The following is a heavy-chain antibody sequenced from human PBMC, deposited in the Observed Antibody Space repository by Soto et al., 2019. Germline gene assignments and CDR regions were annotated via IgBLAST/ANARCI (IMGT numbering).Heavy chain of an antibody. V-gene: IGHV1-18*01. Sequence: QVQLVQSGAEVRKPGASVKVSCKASGYTFTTYGISWVRQAPGQGLEWMGWISGYNGHTKYAQKFQGRVTMTTATSTSTVYMDLRSLRSDDTAVYYCAREGEMPYYYYGLDVWGQGPRSPSP. CDR2: ISGYNGHT. CDR1: GYTFTTYG. CDR3: AREGEMPYYYYGLDV. D-gene: IGHD3-16*01. J-gene: IGHJ6*02.